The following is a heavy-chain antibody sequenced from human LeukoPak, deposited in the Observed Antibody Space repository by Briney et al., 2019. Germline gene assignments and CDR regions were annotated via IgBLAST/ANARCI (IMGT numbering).Heavy chain of an antibody. V-gene: IGHV1-18*01. CDR2: ISAYNGNT. CDR3: ARVSGKNYDFWRAYYYYMDV. D-gene: IGHD3-3*01. J-gene: IGHJ6*03. Sequence: GESLKISCKGSGYTFTSYGISWVRQAPGQGLEWMGWISAYNGNTNYAQKLQGRVTMTTDTSTSTAYMELRSLRSDDTAVYYCARVSGKNYDFWRAYYYYMDVWGKGTTVTVSS. CDR1: GYTFTSYG.